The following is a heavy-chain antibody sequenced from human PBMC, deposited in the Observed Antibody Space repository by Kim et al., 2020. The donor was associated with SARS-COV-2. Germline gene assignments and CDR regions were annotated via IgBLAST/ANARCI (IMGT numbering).Heavy chain of an antibody. Sequence: GGSLRLSCAASGLTFSAYGLTWVRQAPGKGLEWVSVINGGGNITFYADSVKGRFTISRENSKNTVYLQMHSLRAEDSAVYYCAKGSSTPDFYYGMDVWGQGTKVTVSS. V-gene: IGHV3-23*01. CDR1: GLTFSAYG. CDR3: AKGSSTPDFYYGMDV. CDR2: INGGGNIT. D-gene: IGHD2-2*01. J-gene: IGHJ6*02.